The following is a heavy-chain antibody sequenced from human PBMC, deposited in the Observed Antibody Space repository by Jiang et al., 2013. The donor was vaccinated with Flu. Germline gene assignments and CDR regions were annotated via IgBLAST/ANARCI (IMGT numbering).Heavy chain of an antibody. CDR3: ARDYQIDY. D-gene: IGHD2-2*01. CDR1: GYTFTNYA. V-gene: IGHV7-4-1*02. J-gene: IGHJ4*02. Sequence: SVKVSCKASGYTFTNYAMNWVRQAPGQGLEWMGWINTKTGYPTYAQGFTGRFVFSLDTSVSTAYLQISSLKAEDTAVYFCARDYQIDYWGQGTLVTVSS. CDR2: INTKTGYP.